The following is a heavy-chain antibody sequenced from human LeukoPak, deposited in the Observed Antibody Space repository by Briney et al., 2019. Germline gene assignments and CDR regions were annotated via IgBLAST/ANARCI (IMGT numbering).Heavy chain of an antibody. J-gene: IGHJ6*02. Sequence: ASVKVSCKASGHTFTGYYMHWVRQAPGQGLEWMGWINPNSGVTNYAQKFQGGVTMTRDTSLSTAYMELSRLTSDDTAVYYCARGGSVRPLICCGYYYGMDVWGQGTTVTVSS. CDR1: GHTFTGYY. V-gene: IGHV1-2*02. CDR2: INPNSGVT. CDR3: ARGGSVRPLICCGYYYGMDV. D-gene: IGHD3-10*01.